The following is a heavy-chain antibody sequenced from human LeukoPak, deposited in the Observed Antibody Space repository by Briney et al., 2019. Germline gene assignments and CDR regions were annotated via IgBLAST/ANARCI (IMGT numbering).Heavy chain of an antibody. D-gene: IGHD3-3*01. CDR3: ARGPRITIFGVVISHDAFDI. V-gene: IGHV1-2*02. CDR1: GYTFTGYY. Sequence: ASVKVSCKASGYTFTGYYMHWVRQAPGQGLEWMGWINPNSGGTNYAQKFQGRVTMTRDTSISTAYMELSRLRSDDTAVYYCARGPRITIFGVVISHDAFDIWGQGTMVTVSS. J-gene: IGHJ3*02. CDR2: INPNSGGT.